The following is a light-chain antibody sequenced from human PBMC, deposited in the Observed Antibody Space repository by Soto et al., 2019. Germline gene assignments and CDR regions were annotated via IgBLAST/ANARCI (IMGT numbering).Light chain of an antibody. V-gene: IGKV1-9*01. CDR1: QGISSY. J-gene: IGKJ1*01. CDR2: AAS. Sequence: DIQLTQSPSFLSASVGDRVTITCRASQGISSYLAWYQQKPGKAPELLIYAASTLQSGVPSRFSGSGSGTDFTLTVSGLQPEDSATSYCQQLNTYPPWTFGQGTKVEIK. CDR3: QQLNTYPPWT.